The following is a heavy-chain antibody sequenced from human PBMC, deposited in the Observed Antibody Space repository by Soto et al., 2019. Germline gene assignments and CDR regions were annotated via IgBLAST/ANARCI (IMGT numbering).Heavy chain of an antibody. V-gene: IGHV3-64*01. Sequence: GGSLRLSCAASGFTFSSYAMHWVRQAPGKGLEYVSAISSNGGSTYYANSVKGRFTISRDNSKNTLYLQMGSLRAEDMAVYYCARGQSITGTYIRYFQHWGQGTLVTVSS. J-gene: IGHJ1*01. D-gene: IGHD1-7*01. CDR3: ARGQSITGTYIRYFQH. CDR2: ISSNGGST. CDR1: GFTFSSYA.